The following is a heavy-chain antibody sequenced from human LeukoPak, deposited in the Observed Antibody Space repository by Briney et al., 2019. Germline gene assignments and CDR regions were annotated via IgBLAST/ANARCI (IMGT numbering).Heavy chain of an antibody. V-gene: IGHV1-69*13. CDR2: IIPIFGTA. CDR3: ARGRYSSSINSMDV. Sequence: GASVKVSCKASGGTFSSHTISWVRQAPGQGLEWMGGIIPIFGTANYAQKFQGRVTITADESTSTAYMELSSLRSEDTAVYYCARGRYSSSINSMDVWGQGTTVTVSS. D-gene: IGHD6-6*01. CDR1: GGTFSSHT. J-gene: IGHJ6*02.